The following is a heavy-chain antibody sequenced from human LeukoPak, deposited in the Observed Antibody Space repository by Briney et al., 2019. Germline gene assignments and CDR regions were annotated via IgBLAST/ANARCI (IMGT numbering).Heavy chain of an antibody. Sequence: SETPSLTCSVSGGSISGYYRAWIRQPPGKGLEWIGYIHSTAITNYNPSLKSRVTISRDMSKNQFSLKLSSVTAADTAVYYCARRGHIGGSGTTAYYYYYYMDVWGKGTTVTISS. CDR1: GGSISGYY. CDR3: ARRGHIGGSGTTAYYYYYYMDV. CDR2: IHSTAIT. V-gene: IGHV4-59*08. D-gene: IGHD1-1*01. J-gene: IGHJ6*03.